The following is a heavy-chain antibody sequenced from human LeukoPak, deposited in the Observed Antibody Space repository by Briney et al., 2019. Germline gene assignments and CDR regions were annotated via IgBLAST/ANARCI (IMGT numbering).Heavy chain of an antibody. D-gene: IGHD3-22*01. CDR3: VVVVISRGDAFDI. J-gene: IGHJ3*02. V-gene: IGHV1-46*01. CDR2: INPSGGST. Sequence: ASVKVSCKASGYTFTSYYIHWVRQAPGQGLEWMGLINPSGGSTNYAQKFQGRVTMTRDTSASTAYMELSSLRSEDTAVYYCVVVVISRGDAFDIWGQGTMVTVSS. CDR1: GYTFTSYY.